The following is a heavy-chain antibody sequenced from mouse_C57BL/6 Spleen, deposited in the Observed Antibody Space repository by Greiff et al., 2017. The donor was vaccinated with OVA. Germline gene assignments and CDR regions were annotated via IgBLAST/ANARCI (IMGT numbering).Heavy chain of an antibody. D-gene: IGHD4-1*01. J-gene: IGHJ4*01. CDR3: ARLGRGYYAMDY. V-gene: IGHV5-9*01. Sequence: DVMLVESGGGLVKPGGSLKLSCAASGFTLSSYTMSWVRQTPEKRLEWVATISGGGGNTYYPDSVKGRFTISRDNAKNTLYLQMSSLRSEDTALYYCARLGRGYYAMDYWGQGTSVTVSS. CDR2: ISGGGGNT. CDR1: GFTLSSYT.